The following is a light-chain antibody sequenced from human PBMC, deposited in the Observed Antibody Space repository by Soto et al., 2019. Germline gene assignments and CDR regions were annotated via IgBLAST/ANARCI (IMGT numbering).Light chain of an antibody. CDR3: QHYNSYSEA. CDR1: QTISSW. V-gene: IGKV1-5*03. CDR2: KAS. J-gene: IGKJ1*01. Sequence: DFQMTQSPSTLSGSVGDRVTITCRASQTISSWLAWYQQKPGKAPKLLIYKASTLKSGVPSRFSGSGSGTEFTLTISSLQTDDFATYYCQHYNSYSEAFGQGTKVEL.